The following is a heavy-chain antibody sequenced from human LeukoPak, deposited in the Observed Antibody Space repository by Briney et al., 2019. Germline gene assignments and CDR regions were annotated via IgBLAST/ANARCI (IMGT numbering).Heavy chain of an antibody. J-gene: IGHJ5*02. Sequence: GASVKVSCKASGYTFTSYGISWVRQAPGQGLERMGWISAYNGNTNYAQKLQGRVTMTTDTSTSTAYMELRSLRSDDTAVYYCAREQCSSTSCYYWFDPWGQGTLVTVSS. CDR2: ISAYNGNT. CDR3: AREQCSSTSCYYWFDP. V-gene: IGHV1-18*01. CDR1: GYTFTSYG. D-gene: IGHD2-2*01.